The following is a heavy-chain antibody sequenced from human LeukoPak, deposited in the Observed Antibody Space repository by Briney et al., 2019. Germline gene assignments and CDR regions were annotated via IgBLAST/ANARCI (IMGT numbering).Heavy chain of an antibody. D-gene: IGHD2-21*01. CDR1: GGSISSGGYY. Sequence: PSETLSLTCTVSGGSISSGGYYWSWIRQPPGKGLEWIGYIYHSGSTYYNPSLKSRVTISVDRSKNQFSLKLSSVTAADTAVYYCARGRLQRHIPNYYYYGMDVWGQGTTVTVSS. CDR2: IYHSGST. V-gene: IGHV4-30-2*01. CDR3: ARGRLQRHIPNYYYYGMDV. J-gene: IGHJ6*02.